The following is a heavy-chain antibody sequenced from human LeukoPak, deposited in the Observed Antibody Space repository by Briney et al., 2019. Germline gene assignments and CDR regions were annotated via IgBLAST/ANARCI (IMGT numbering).Heavy chain of an antibody. D-gene: IGHD4-17*01. J-gene: IGHJ4*02. Sequence: GASVKVSCKAAGGTFSSYAINWMRQTPGQGLEWMGKIISVLDKVDYSPKFQGRVTILADRSTNTAFMELSSLTHEDTAIYYCASEAYSSYGDYFKYWGQGTLVTVSS. CDR1: GGTFSSYA. V-gene: IGHV1-69*04. CDR3: ASEAYSSYGDYFKY. CDR2: IISVLDKV.